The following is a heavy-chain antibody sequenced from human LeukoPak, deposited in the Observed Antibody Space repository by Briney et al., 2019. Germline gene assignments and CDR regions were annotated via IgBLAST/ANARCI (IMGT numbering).Heavy chain of an antibody. V-gene: IGHV3-23*01. Sequence: AGGSLRLSCAAPGFTFSSYAMNWVRQAPGKGLEWVSAVRGSDAGTSYADSVKGRFTTSRDNSKNTLYLQMNSLRAEDTAVYYCAKNRGGSYYSGSDYWGQGTLVTVSS. CDR2: VRGSDAGT. D-gene: IGHD1-26*01. J-gene: IGHJ4*02. CDR1: GFTFSSYA. CDR3: AKNRGGSYYSGSDY.